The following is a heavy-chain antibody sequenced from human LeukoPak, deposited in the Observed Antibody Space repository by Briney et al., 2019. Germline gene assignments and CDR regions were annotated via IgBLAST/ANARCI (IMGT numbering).Heavy chain of an antibody. D-gene: IGHD3-10*01. J-gene: IGHJ6*03. CDR2: ISGSGGST. Sequence: GGTLRLSCAASGFTFSSYGMSWVRQAPGKGLEWVSAISGSGGSTYYADSVKGRFTISRDNSKNTLYLQMNSLRAEDTAVYYCATLGLLLWFGLDYMDVWGKGTTVTISS. V-gene: IGHV3-23*01. CDR3: ATLGLLLWFGLDYMDV. CDR1: GFTFSSYG.